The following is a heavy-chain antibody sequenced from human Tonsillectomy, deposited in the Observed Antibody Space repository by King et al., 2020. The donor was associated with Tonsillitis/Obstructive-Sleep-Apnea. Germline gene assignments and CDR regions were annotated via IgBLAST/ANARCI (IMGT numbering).Heavy chain of an antibody. D-gene: IGHD1-26*01. CDR3: ARFPLXTSNXVGAHXXDAFDX. CDR1: GFSLSTSXMC. CDR2: IDWDDDK. J-gene: IGHJ3*01. Sequence: VTLKESGPALVKPTQTLTLTCTFSGFSLSTSXMCVSWIRQPPGKALEWLARIDWDDDKYYSTSLKTRLTISKDTSKNQVVLTMTNMDPVDTATYYCARFPLXTSNXVGAHXXDAFDXWGXGTMVTVS. V-gene: IGHV2-70*11.